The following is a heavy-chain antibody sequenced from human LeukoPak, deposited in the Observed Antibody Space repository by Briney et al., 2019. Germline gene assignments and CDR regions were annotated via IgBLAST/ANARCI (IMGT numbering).Heavy chain of an antibody. J-gene: IGHJ4*02. CDR1: GFTFSSYA. V-gene: IGHV3-9*01. CDR3: AKVISGNYYDSSGYYSD. CDR2: ISWNSGSI. D-gene: IGHD3-22*01. Sequence: SGGSLRLSCAASGFTFSSYAMSWVRQAPGKGLEWVSGISWNSGSIGYADSVKGRFTISRDNAKNSLYLQMNSLRAEDTALYYCAKVISGNYYDSSGYYSDWGQGTLVTVSS.